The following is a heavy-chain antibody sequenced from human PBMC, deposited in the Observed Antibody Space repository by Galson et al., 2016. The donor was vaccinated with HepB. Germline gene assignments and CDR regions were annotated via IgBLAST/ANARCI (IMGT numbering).Heavy chain of an antibody. D-gene: IGHD3-22*01. CDR2: INPSADST. CDR3: ARDRGNYDSTGYYFDY. V-gene: IGHV1-46*01. CDR1: GYTFTSYF. Sequence: SVKVSCKASGYTFTSYFIRWVRQAPGQGLQWMGTINPSADSTTYAHNFQGRVTMTRDTSTSTVYMELSSLRPEDTAVFYCARDRGNYDSTGYYFDYWGQGTLVTVSS. J-gene: IGHJ4*02.